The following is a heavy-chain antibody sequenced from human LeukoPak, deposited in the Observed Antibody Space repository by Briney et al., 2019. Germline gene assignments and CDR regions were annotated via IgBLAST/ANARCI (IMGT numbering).Heavy chain of an antibody. CDR1: GFTFSSYG. Sequence: PGGSLRLSCAASGFTFSSYGMHWVRQAPGKGLEWVAVISYDGSNKYYADSVKGRFTISRDNSKNTLYLQMNSLRAEDTAVYYCARYQWLEGGAFDIWGQGTMVTVSS. D-gene: IGHD6-19*01. J-gene: IGHJ3*02. CDR2: ISYDGSNK. CDR3: ARYQWLEGGAFDI. V-gene: IGHV3-30*03.